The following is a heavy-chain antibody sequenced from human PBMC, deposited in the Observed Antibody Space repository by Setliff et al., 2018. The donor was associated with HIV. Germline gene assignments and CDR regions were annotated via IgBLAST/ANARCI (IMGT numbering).Heavy chain of an antibody. CDR3: SRDGYYDSGGQRQAHDSFDI. D-gene: IGHD3-22*01. CDR1: EYNFTNYY. V-gene: IGHV1-46*01. J-gene: IGHJ3*02. CDR2: IDPSDGST. Sequence: ASVKVSCKASEYNFTNYYIHWVRQAPGQGLEWMGVIDPSDGSTNYAQKFKGRVTMSRDTSTSTVYMALSSLRSGDTAVYYCSRDGYYDSGGQRQAHDSFDIWGHGTMVTVSS.